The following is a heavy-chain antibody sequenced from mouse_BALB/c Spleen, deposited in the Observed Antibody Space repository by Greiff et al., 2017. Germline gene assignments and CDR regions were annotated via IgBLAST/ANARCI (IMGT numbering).Heavy chain of an antibody. CDR3: ARDSSGLYAMDY. J-gene: IGHJ4*01. Sequence: EVKLMESGPSLVKPSQTLSLTCSVTGDSITSGYWNWIRKFPGNRLEYMGYISYSGSTYYNPSLKSRISITRDTPTNQYYLQLHSVTTEDTAPYCCARDSSGLYAMDYWGQGTPLTVSS. CDR1: GDSITSGY. V-gene: IGHV3-8*02. CDR2: ISYSGST. D-gene: IGHD3-2*01.